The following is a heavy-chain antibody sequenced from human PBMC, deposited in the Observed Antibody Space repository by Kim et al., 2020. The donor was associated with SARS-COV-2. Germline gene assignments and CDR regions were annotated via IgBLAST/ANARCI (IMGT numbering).Heavy chain of an antibody. D-gene: IGHD3-22*01. Sequence: KSRVTISVDTSKNQFSLKLSSVTAADTAVYYCARQAVYYDSSGYLFYFDYWGQGTLVTVSS. CDR3: ARQAVYYDSSGYLFYFDY. J-gene: IGHJ4*02. V-gene: IGHV4-39*01.